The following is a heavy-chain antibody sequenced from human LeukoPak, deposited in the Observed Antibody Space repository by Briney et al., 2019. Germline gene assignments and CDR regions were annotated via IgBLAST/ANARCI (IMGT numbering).Heavy chain of an antibody. CDR3: AREGSGVAGHFDY. Sequence: PGGSLRLSCAASGFTFSSYRMNWVRRAPGKGLEWVSSTSSSSSYIYYADSVKGRFTISRDNAKNSLYLQVNSLRAEDTAVYYCAREGSGVAGHFDYWGQGTLVTVSS. CDR2: TSSSSSYI. V-gene: IGHV3-21*01. D-gene: IGHD6-19*01. J-gene: IGHJ4*02. CDR1: GFTFSSYR.